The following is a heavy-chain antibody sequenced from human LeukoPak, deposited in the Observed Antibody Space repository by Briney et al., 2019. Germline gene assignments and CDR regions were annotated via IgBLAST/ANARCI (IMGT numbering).Heavy chain of an antibody. CDR2: INTNTGNP. CDR1: GYTFTSYA. Sequence: GASVKVSCKASGYTFTSYAMNWVRQAPGQGLEWMGWINTNTGNPTYAQGFTGRFVFSLDTSVSTAYLQISSLKAEDTAVYYCARDWRGPYYYYGMDVWGQGTMVTVSS. CDR3: ARDWRGPYYYYGMDV. D-gene: IGHD3-3*01. J-gene: IGHJ6*02. V-gene: IGHV7-4-1*02.